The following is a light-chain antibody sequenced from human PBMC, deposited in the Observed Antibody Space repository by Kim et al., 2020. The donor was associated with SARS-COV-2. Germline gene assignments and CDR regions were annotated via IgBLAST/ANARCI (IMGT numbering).Light chain of an antibody. CDR2: GAS. CDR3: QQYNNWPPDT. CDR1: QSVSSN. J-gene: IGKJ2*01. Sequence: EIVMTQSPATLSVSPGERATLSCRASQSVSSNLAWYQQKPGQAPRLLIYGASTRATGIPARFSGSGSGTEFTLTISSLQSEDSAVYYCQQYNNWPPDTFGQGTKLEI. V-gene: IGKV3-15*01.